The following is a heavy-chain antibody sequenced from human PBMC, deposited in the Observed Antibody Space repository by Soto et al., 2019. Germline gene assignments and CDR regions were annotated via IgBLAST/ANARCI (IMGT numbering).Heavy chain of an antibody. Sequence: GLDLEWLALIYWDDDKRYSPSLKSRLTITKDTSKNQVVLTMTNMDPVDTATYYCAHRKSYDGSVAFDIWGQGTMVTVSS. D-gene: IGHD3-22*01. J-gene: IGHJ3*02. CDR3: AHRKSYDGSVAFDI. V-gene: IGHV2-5*02. CDR2: IYWDDDK.